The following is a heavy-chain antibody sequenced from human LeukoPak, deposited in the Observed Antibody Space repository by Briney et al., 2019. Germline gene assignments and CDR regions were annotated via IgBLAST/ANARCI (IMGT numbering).Heavy chain of an antibody. CDR1: GGSFTPYY. Sequence: SETLSLTCTVSGGSFTPYYWSWIRQPPGKGLEWIGHISYSGSTNYNPSLKSRVTISVDTSKNQFSLKLSSVTAADTAVYYCARTYIVLSGYLDYWGQGTLVTVSS. J-gene: IGHJ4*02. V-gene: IGHV4-59*08. CDR3: ARTYIVLSGYLDY. CDR2: ISYSGST. D-gene: IGHD2/OR15-2a*01.